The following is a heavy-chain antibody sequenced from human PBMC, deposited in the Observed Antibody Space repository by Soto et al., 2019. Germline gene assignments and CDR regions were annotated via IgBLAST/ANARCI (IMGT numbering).Heavy chain of an antibody. CDR2: IYWDDDK. Sequence: QITVKESGLTLVKPTETLTLTCTFSGFSLSTYGMGVGWIRQPPGKALEWLALIYWDDDKRYSPSLRSRLTIIKDTSKNQVDLTLTNMDPVDTGTYYCARLTQGVYDLDRLWEKFDYWGQGTLVAVSS. D-gene: IGHD5-12*01. CDR3: ARLTQGVYDLDRLWEKFDY. J-gene: IGHJ4*02. V-gene: IGHV2-5*02. CDR1: GFSLSTYGMG.